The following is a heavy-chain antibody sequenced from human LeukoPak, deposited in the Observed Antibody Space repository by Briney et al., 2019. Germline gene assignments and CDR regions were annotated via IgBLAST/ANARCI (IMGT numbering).Heavy chain of an antibody. CDR2: INHSGST. CDR3: ARGRTVTTLDY. CDR1: GGSFSGYY. D-gene: IGHD4-17*01. J-gene: IGHJ4*02. Sequence: SETLSLTCAVYGGSFSGYYWSWIRQAPGKGLEWIGEINHSGSTNYNPSLKSRVTMSVDTSKNQFSLKLSSVTAADTAVYYCARGRTVTTLDYWGQGTLVTVSS. V-gene: IGHV4-34*01.